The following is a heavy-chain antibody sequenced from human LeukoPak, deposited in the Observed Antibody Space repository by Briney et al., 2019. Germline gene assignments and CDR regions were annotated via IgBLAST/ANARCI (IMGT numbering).Heavy chain of an antibody. Sequence: SETLSLTCTVSGGSISSYYWSWIRQPPGKGLEWIGSMYYSGSTFYNPSLKSRVTILVDTSKNQFSLKLSSVTAADTAVYYCASLRYYYDSSGYYSKAFDIWGQGTMVTVSS. CDR1: GGSISSYY. D-gene: IGHD3-22*01. V-gene: IGHV4-59*04. CDR2: MYYSGST. J-gene: IGHJ3*02. CDR3: ASLRYYYDSSGYYSKAFDI.